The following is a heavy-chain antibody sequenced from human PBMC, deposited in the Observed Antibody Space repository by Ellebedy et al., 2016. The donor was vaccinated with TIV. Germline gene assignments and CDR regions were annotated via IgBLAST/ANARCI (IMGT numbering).Heavy chain of an antibody. J-gene: IGHJ4*02. CDR1: GFTFSDYY. D-gene: IGHD2/OR15-2a*01. CDR2: ISGPGTNM. V-gene: IGHV3-11*01. CDR3: VRVMYYGDTTSY. Sequence: GGSLRLSCAASGFTFSDYYMNWIRQAPGKGLEWVSYISGPGTNMNYADSVKGRFTISRDNAKNSLYLQMSSLKVEDTAVYYCVRVMYYGDTTSYWGQGTLVTVSS.